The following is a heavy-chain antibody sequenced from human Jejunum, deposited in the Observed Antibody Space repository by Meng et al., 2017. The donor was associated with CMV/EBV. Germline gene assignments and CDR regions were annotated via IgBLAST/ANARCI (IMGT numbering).Heavy chain of an antibody. J-gene: IGHJ5*02. Sequence: FTPSSYTLTWIRQAPGKGLEWVASISSANTYIYYADSVRGRFTISRDKDKNSLFLQMSSLRVEDTAVYYCARSYDFWSGRPWFDPWGQGTLVTVSS. CDR2: ISSANTYI. CDR3: ARSYDFWSGRPWFDP. CDR1: FTPSSYT. D-gene: IGHD3-3*01. V-gene: IGHV3-21*06.